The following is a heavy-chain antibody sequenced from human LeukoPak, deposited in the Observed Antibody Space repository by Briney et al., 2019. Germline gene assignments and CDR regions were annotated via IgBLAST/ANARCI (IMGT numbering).Heavy chain of an antibody. D-gene: IGHD6-19*01. CDR3: ARDKPSIAVPDAFDI. Sequence: ASVKVSCKASGYTFTSYGISWVRQAPGQGLEWMGWISGYNGNTNYAQKFQGRVTLTTDTSTSTAYMDLRSLRSDDTALYYCARDKPSIAVPDAFDIWGQGTMVIVSS. J-gene: IGHJ3*02. V-gene: IGHV1-18*01. CDR2: ISGYNGNT. CDR1: GYTFTSYG.